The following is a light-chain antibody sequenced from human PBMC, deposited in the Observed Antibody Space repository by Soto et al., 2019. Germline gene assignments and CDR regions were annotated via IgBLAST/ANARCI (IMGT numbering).Light chain of an antibody. CDR2: EVS. J-gene: IGLJ2*01. CDR1: SSDVGGYNY. V-gene: IGLV2-8*01. Sequence: QSALTQPPSASGSPGQSVTISCTGTSSDVGGYNYVSWYQHHPGKGPKLMIYEVSKRTSGVPDRFSGSKSGNTASLTVAGLQAEDEAEYYCSSVAGSNTVFGGGTKLTVL. CDR3: SSVAGSNTV.